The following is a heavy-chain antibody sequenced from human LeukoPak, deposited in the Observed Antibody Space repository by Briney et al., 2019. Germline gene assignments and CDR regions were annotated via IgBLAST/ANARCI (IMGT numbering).Heavy chain of an antibody. D-gene: IGHD3-22*01. CDR3: ARARRVNPYYYVSSGYYCLFDY. J-gene: IGHJ4*02. CDR2: INHSGST. V-gene: IGHV4-34*01. CDR1: GGSFSGYY. Sequence: SETLSLTCAVYGGSFSGYYWSWIRQPPGKGLEWIGEINHSGSTNYNPSLKSRVTISVDTSKNQFSLKLSSVTAADTAVYYCARARRVNPYYYVSSGYYCLFDYWGQGTLVTVSS.